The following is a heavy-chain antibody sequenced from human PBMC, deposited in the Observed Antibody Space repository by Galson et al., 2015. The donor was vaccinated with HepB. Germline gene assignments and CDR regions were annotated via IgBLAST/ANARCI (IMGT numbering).Heavy chain of an antibody. CDR1: GYTFTSYY. CDR2: INPSGGST. J-gene: IGHJ6*02. D-gene: IGHD3-3*01. Sequence: SVKVSCKASGYTFTSYYMHWVRQAPGQGLEWMGIINPSGGSTSYAQKFQGRVTMTRDTSTSTVYMELSSLRSEDTAVYYCARDLEWRDYYYYGMDVWGQGTTVTVSS. V-gene: IGHV1-46*01. CDR3: ARDLEWRDYYYYGMDV.